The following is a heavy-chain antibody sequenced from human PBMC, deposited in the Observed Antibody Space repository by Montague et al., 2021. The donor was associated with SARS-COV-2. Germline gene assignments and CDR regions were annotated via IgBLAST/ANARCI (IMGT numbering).Heavy chain of an antibody. D-gene: IGHD1-26*01. Sequence: SXTLSLTCAVYGGSFSNKYWTWIRQPPGKGLEWIGEINHTGSANYKPSLKRRVTISVDTSKNQFSLKVSSVTAADTAVYYCARGLMSGSYYLGLDYWGQGTLVTVSS. V-gene: IGHV4-34*01. J-gene: IGHJ4*02. CDR1: GGSFSNKY. CDR3: ARGLMSGSYYLGLDY. CDR2: INHTGSA.